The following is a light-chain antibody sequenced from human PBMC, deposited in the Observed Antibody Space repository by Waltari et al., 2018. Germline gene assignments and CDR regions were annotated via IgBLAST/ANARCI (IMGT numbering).Light chain of an antibody. J-gene: IGKJ5*01. CDR2: GSS. Sequence: EIVLTQSPGTLSLSPGERGTLSCRASQSVSSNYLAWYQQKPGQAPRLLVYGSSSRATGVPDRFSGSGSGTDFTLTISSLQAEDVAVYYCQQYCTIPITFGQGTRLEIK. CDR1: QSVSSNY. V-gene: IGKV3-20*01. CDR3: QQYCTIPIT.